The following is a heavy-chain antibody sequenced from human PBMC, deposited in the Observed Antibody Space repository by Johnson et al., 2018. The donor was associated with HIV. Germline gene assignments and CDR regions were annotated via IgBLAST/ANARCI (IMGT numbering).Heavy chain of an antibody. D-gene: IGHD4-23*01. CDR1: GFTFSSYA. CDR3: GGGNSEVGVFDI. Sequence: VHLVESGGGLVQPGGSLRLSCAASGFTFSSYAMSWVRQAPGKGLEWVSGTSGSGGSKYYADSVKCRFTISRDNSKNTLYLQMNSLRAEDTAGYYCGGGNSEVGVFDIWGQGTMVAVSS. CDR2: TSGSGGSK. J-gene: IGHJ3*02. V-gene: IGHV3-23*04.